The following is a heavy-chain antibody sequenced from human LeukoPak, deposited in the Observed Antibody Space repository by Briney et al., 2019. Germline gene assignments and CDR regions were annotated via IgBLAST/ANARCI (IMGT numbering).Heavy chain of an antibody. CDR3: ARHHHLGYCSSTSCNGMDV. CDR2: IYYSGST. D-gene: IGHD2-2*01. V-gene: IGHV4-59*08. CDR1: GGSISSYY. J-gene: IGHJ6*02. Sequence: SEALSLTCTVSGGSISSYYWSWIRQPPGKGLEWIGYIYYSGSTNYNPSLKSRVTISVDTSKNQFSLKLSSVTAADTAVYYCARHHHLGYCSSTSCNGMDVWGQGTTVTVSS.